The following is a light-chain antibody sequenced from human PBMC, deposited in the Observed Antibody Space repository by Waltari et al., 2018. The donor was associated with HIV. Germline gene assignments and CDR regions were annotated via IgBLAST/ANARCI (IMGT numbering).Light chain of an antibody. V-gene: IGLV2-11*01. CDR2: AVS. Sequence: QSALTQPRSVSGSPGQSVTISCTGTSSDVGVYNFVSWYQQHPGKAPKLRIYAVSRRPSGVPDRFSGSKSGNTASLTISGLQAEDEADYYCCSYAGSYPVVFGGGTKLTVL. CDR1: SSDVGVYNF. J-gene: IGLJ2*01. CDR3: CSYAGSYPVV.